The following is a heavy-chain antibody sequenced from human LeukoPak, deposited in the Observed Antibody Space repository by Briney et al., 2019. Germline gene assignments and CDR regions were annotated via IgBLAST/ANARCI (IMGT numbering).Heavy chain of an antibody. D-gene: IGHD4-23*01. V-gene: IGHV4-31*03. CDR3: ARDRFPHYARPGGWFDP. CDR2: IYYGGST. Sequence: SQTLSLTCTVSGGSISSGGYYWSWIRQHPGKGLEWIGYIYYGGSTYYNPSLKSRVTISVDTSKNQFSLKLSSVTAADTAVYYCARDRFPHYARPGGWFDPWGQGTLVTVSS. J-gene: IGHJ5*02. CDR1: GGSISSGGYY.